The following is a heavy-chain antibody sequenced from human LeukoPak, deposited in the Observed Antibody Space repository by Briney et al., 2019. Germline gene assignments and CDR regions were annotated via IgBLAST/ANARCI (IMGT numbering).Heavy chain of an antibody. D-gene: IGHD3-16*01. CDR3: ARQGGGEISTDY. CDR2: IFPVDSST. Sequence: GESLKISCKGSGYTFRTYWIGWVRQVPGKGPEGVAIIFPVDSSTRYSPSSQGHVTISADEYISTAYLHWSSLQASDTAIYYCARQGGGEISTDYWGQGKLVTVSS. J-gene: IGHJ4*02. CDR1: GYTFRTYW. V-gene: IGHV5-51*01.